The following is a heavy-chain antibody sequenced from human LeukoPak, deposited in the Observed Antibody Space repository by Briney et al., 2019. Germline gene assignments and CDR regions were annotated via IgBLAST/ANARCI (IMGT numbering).Heavy chain of an antibody. D-gene: IGHD1-26*01. J-gene: IGHJ1*01. CDR3: ARLIVGATLGFQH. Sequence: GGSLRLSCAASGFTVSSNSMSWVRQAPGKGLEWVSLIYSGGGTYYADSVKGRFTISRDNSKNSLYLQMNSLRAEDTAVYYCARLIVGATLGFQHWGQGTLVTVSS. CDR2: IYSGGGT. CDR1: GFTVSSNS. V-gene: IGHV3-53*01.